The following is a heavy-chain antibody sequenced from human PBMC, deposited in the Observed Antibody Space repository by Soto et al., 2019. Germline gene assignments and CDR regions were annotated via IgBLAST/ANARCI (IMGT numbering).Heavy chain of an antibody. V-gene: IGHV1-18*01. CDR2: ISAYNGNT. D-gene: IGHD3-3*01. J-gene: IGHJ6*03. CDR3: ATYRSFGVVSTTPTYSYYYMDV. CDR1: GYTFTSYG. Sequence: ASVKVSCKASGYTFTSYGISWVRQAPGQGLEWMGWISAYNGNTNYAQKLQGRVTMTTDTSTSTAYMELRSLRSDDTAVYYCATYRSFGVVSTTPTYSYYYMDVWGKGTTVTVSS.